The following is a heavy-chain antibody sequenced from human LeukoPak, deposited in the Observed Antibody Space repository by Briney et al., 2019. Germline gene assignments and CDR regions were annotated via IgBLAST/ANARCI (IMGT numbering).Heavy chain of an antibody. J-gene: IGHJ4*02. CDR2: ISGSGGIT. CDR3: AKDKDDSTAPPYYDFWSGYYTGMDQPYFDY. V-gene: IGHV3-23*01. CDR1: GFTFSSSP. Sequence: GGSLRLSCAASGFTFSSSPMSWARQAPGKGLEWVSAISGSGGITYYADSVKGRFTISRDNSKNTLYLQMNSLRAEDTAVYYCAKDKDDSTAPPYYDFWSGYYTGMDQPYFDYWGQGTLVTVSS. D-gene: IGHD3-3*01.